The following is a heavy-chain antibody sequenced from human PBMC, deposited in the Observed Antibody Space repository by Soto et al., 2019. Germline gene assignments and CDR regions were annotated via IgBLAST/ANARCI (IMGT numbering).Heavy chain of an antibody. CDR1: GGSFSGYY. CDR3: ARVGGSGGNDY. V-gene: IGHV4-34*01. Sequence: SETLSLTCAVYGGSFSGYYWSWIRQPPGKGLEWIGEINHSGSTNYNPSLKSRVTISVDKSKNQFSLKLSSVTAADTAVYYCARVGGSGGNDYWGQGTLVTVSS. J-gene: IGHJ4*02. D-gene: IGHD3-10*01. CDR2: INHSGST.